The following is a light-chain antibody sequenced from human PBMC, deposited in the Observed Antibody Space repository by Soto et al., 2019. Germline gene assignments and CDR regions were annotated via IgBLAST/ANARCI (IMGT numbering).Light chain of an antibody. J-gene: IGLJ2*01. CDR2: GNT. Sequence: QSALTQPPSVSGAPGQRVTISCTGSSSNIGTGYDVHWYQHLPGTAPKLLIYGNTNRPAGVPDRFSGSKSATSASLAISGLQAEDEADYYCQSYDSGLSGAIFGGGTKLTVL. V-gene: IGLV1-40*01. CDR1: SSNIGTGYD. CDR3: QSYDSGLSGAI.